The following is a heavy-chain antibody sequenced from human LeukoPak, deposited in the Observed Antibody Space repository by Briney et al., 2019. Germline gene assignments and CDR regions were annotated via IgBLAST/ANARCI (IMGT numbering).Heavy chain of an antibody. CDR2: ISGSGGTT. D-gene: IGHD4-17*01. Sequence: PGGSLRLSCAASGFTFSSYAMSWVRQAPGKGLEWVSTISGSGGTTYYADSVKGRFTISRDNSKNTLYLQMNSLRAEDTAVYYCARGPVKGYYYYYGMDVWGQGTTVTVSS. J-gene: IGHJ6*02. V-gene: IGHV3-23*01. CDR3: ARGPVKGYYYYYGMDV. CDR1: GFTFSSYA.